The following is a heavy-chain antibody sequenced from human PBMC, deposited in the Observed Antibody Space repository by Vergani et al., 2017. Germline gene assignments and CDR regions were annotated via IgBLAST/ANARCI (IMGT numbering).Heavy chain of an antibody. D-gene: IGHD3-10*01. J-gene: IGHJ3*02. CDR1: GGSISSSSYY. CDR3: ARHRRSSGSYTGAFDI. V-gene: IGHV4-39*01. Sequence: QLQLQESGPGLVKPSETLSLTCTVSGGSISSSSYYWGWIGSIYYSGSTYYNPSLKSRVTISVDTSKNQFSLKLSSVTAADTAVYYCARHRRSSGSYTGAFDIWGQGTMDTVSS. CDR2: IYYSGST.